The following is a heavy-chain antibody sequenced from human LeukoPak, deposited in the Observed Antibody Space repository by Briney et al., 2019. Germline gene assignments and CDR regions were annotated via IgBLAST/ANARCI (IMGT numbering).Heavy chain of an antibody. CDR2: IRYDGSNK. CDR3: ANSLYSNSYYFDY. J-gene: IGHJ4*02. Sequence: GGSLRLSCAASGFTFSSYGMHWVRQPPGKGLEWVAFIRYDGSNKYYADSVKGRFTISRDNSKNTLYLQMNSLRAEDTAVYYCANSLYSNSYYFDYWGQGTLVTVSS. V-gene: IGHV3-30*02. CDR1: GFTFSSYG. D-gene: IGHD4-11*01.